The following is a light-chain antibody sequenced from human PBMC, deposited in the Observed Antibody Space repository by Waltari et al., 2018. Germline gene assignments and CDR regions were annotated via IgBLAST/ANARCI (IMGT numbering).Light chain of an antibody. CDR3: SSYGGNNNLAV. CDR1: GSDVGGYTY. J-gene: IGLJ1*01. CDR2: EVS. V-gene: IGLV2-8*01. Sequence: SVTISCTGTGSDVGGYTYVSWYQLHPGKAPKLIIYEVSKRPSGVPDRFSGSKSGNTASLTVSGLRTEDEADYYCSSYGGNNNLAVFGTGTKVIVL.